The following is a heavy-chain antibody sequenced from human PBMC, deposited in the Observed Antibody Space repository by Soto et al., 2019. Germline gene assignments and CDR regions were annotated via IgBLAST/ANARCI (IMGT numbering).Heavy chain of an antibody. CDR1: GYSFTSYW. Sequence: GESLKISCKGSGYSFTSYWIGWVRQIPGKGLEWMGIIYPGDSDTRYSPSFQGQVTISADKSISTAYLQWSSLKASDTATYYCARQRIAAENWFDPWGQGTLVTVSS. V-gene: IGHV5-51*01. CDR3: ARQRIAAENWFDP. D-gene: IGHD6-13*01. J-gene: IGHJ5*02. CDR2: IYPGDSDT.